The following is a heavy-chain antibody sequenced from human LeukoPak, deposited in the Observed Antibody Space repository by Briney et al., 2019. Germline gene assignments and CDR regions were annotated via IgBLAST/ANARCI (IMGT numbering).Heavy chain of an antibody. V-gene: IGHV3-9*01. Sequence: SLRLSCAASGFTFDDYAMHWDRQAPGKGLEWVSGISWNSGSIGYADSVKGRFTISRDNAKNSLYLQMNSLRAEDTALYYCAKDIGSGHTAMIVHPRREYYFDYWGQGTLVTVSS. CDR3: AKDIGSGHTAMIVHPRREYYFDY. J-gene: IGHJ4*02. D-gene: IGHD3-22*01. CDR2: ISWNSGSI. CDR1: GFTFDDYA.